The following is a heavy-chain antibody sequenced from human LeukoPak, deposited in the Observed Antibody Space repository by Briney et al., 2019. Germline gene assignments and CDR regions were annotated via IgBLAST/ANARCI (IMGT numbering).Heavy chain of an antibody. V-gene: IGHV3-7*01. Sequence: PGGSLRLSCAASGFTFSSYWMSWVRQAPGKGLEWVANIKQDGSEKYYVDSVKGRFTISRDNAKNSLYLQMNSLRAEDTAVYYCARVSRQLVPFVEGNYYYMDVWGKGTTVTVSS. CDR1: GFTFSSYW. D-gene: IGHD6-6*01. CDR3: ARVSRQLVPFVEGNYYYMDV. CDR2: IKQDGSEK. J-gene: IGHJ6*03.